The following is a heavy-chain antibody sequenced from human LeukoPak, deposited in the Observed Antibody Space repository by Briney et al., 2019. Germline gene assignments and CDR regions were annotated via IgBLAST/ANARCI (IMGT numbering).Heavy chain of an antibody. V-gene: IGHV4-59*11. J-gene: IGHJ4*02. CDR3: ARRDYDSSGYYED. CDR2: IYYSGST. D-gene: IGHD3-22*01. Sequence: PSETLSLTCTVSGGSISSHYWSWILQPPGKGLKWIGYIYYSGSTNYNPSLKSRVTISVDTSKNQFSLKLSSVTAADTAVYYCARRDYDSSGYYEDWGQGTLVTVSS. CDR1: GGSISSHY.